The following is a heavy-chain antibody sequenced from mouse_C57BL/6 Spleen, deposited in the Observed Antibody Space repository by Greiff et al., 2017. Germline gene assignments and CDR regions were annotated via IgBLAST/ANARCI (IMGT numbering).Heavy chain of an antibody. V-gene: IGHV1-80*01. CDR1: GYAFSSYW. CDR3: ARSKGYDYDWFAY. D-gene: IGHD2-4*01. CDR2: IYPGDGDT. Sequence: VQVVESGAELVKPGASVKISCKASGYAFSSYWMNWVKQRPGTGLEWIGQIYPGDGDTNYNGKFKGKATLTADKASSTAYMQLSSLTSEDSAVYFCARSKGYDYDWFAYWGQGTLVTVSA. J-gene: IGHJ3*01.